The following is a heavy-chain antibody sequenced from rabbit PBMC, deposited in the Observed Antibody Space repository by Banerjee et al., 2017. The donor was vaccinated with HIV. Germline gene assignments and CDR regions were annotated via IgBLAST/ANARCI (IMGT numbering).Heavy chain of an antibody. D-gene: IGHD3-3*01. CDR3: ARGLVAGVLDL. V-gene: IGHV1S40*01. CDR1: GFSFSSSYW. CDR2: GSSGST. Sequence: QSLEESGGDLVKPGASLTLTCTASGFSFSSSYWICWVRQAPGKGLEWIACGSSGSTDYASWVNGRFTISLDNAQNTVFLQMTSLTAADTATYFCARGLVAGVLDLWGQGTLVTVS. J-gene: IGHJ4*01.